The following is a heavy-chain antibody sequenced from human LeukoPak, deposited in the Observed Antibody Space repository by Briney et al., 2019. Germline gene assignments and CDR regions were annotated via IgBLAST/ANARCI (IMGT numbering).Heavy chain of an antibody. CDR2: INPSGGST. CDR3: ARASVGVATIPIFDY. V-gene: IGHV1-46*01. CDR1: GYTFTSYY. D-gene: IGHD5-12*01. J-gene: IGHJ4*02. Sequence: GASVKVSCKASGYTFTSYYMHWVRQAPGQGLEWMGIINPSGGSTSYAQKFQGRVTMTRDMSTSTVYMELSSLRSEDTAVYYCARASVGVATIPIFDYWGQGTLVTVSS.